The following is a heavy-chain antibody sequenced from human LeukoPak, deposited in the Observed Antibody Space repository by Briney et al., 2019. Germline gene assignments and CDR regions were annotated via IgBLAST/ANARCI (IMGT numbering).Heavy chain of an antibody. Sequence: PSETLSLTCTVSGGSISSGDYYWSWIRQPPGKGLEWIGYIYYSGSTYYNPSLKSRVTISVDTSKNQFSLKLSSVTAADTAVYYCARRHRSSWLGGTFDIWGRGTMVTVSS. CDR1: GGSISSGDYY. J-gene: IGHJ3*02. V-gene: IGHV4-30-4*08. CDR2: IYYSGST. CDR3: ARRHRSSWLGGTFDI. D-gene: IGHD6-13*01.